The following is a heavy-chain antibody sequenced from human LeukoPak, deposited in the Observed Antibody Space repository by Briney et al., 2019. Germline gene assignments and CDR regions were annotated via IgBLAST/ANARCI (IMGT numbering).Heavy chain of an antibody. CDR1: GFTFSSYT. D-gene: IGHD1-20*01. CDR2: ISGSGGST. Sequence: GGSLRLSCAASGFTFSSYTMHWVRQAPGKGLEWVSAISGSGGSTYYADSVKGRFTISRDNSKNTLYLQMNSLRAEDTAVYYCAKDPTLTGTTWGQGTLVTVSS. CDR3: AKDPTLTGTT. J-gene: IGHJ4*02. V-gene: IGHV3-23*01.